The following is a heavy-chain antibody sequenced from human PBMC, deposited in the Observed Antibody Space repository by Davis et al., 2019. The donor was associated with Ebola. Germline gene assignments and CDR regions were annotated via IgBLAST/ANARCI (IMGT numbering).Heavy chain of an antibody. CDR2: ISYDDNNK. D-gene: IGHD6-6*01. CDR3: VKDRRSSILARGVYFDF. CDR1: GFTLSAYS. Sequence: GESLKISCAASGFTLSAYSMHWVRQAPGKGLEWVALISYDDNNKYYADSLQGRFTISRDTSNNTLYLQMTSLRPEDTALYYCVKDRRSSILARGVYFDFWGQGTLASVSS. V-gene: IGHV3-30*14. J-gene: IGHJ4*02.